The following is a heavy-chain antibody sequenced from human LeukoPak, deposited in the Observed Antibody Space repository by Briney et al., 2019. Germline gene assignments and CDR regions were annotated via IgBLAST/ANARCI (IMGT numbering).Heavy chain of an antibody. CDR2: ISAYNGNT. D-gene: IGHD6-19*01. J-gene: IGHJ5*02. CDR3: ARVPRRGIAVAGTVVVGWFDP. CDR1: GYTFTSYG. Sequence: GASVTVSCKASGYTFTSYGISWVRQAPGQGLEWMGWISAYNGNTNYAQKLQGSVTMTTDTSTSTAYMELRSLRSDDTAVYYCARVPRRGIAVAGTVVVGWFDPWGQGTLVTVSS. V-gene: IGHV1-18*01.